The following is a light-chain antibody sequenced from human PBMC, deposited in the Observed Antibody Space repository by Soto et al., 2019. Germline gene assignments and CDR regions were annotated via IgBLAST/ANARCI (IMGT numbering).Light chain of an antibody. CDR3: QQRSNSPFT. V-gene: IGKV3-11*01. CDR2: DAS. J-gene: IGKJ5*01. CDR1: QSVSRN. Sequence: EIVMTQSPATLSVSPWERAALSCRASQSVSRNLAWYQQKPGQAPRLLIYDASNRATGIPARFSGSGSGTDITITISSLEAADFAVYYCQQRSNSPFTFGKGTRLEIK.